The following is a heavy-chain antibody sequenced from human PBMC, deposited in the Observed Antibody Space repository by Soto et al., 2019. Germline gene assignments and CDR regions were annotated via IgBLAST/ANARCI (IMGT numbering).Heavy chain of an antibody. J-gene: IGHJ3*02. CDR3: ARDPTGFDAFDI. D-gene: IGHD3-9*01. Sequence: SETLSLTCTVSGDSISSHRWNWVRQSPGKGLEWIGYIFYGGGTKYNPFLKSRVTISLDTSKNQFFLKLSSVTAADTAVYYCARDPTGFDAFDIWGQGTVVTVSS. CDR2: IFYGGGT. V-gene: IGHV4-59*11. CDR1: GDSISSHR.